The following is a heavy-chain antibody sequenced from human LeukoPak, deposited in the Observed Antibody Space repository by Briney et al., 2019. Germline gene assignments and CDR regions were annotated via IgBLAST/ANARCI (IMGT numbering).Heavy chain of an antibody. Sequence: PGGSLRLSCAASGFTVSRNYMSWVRQAPGKGLEWGAIIYSGGRTYYADSVKGRFTISRDNSKNTLYLQMNSLRAEDTAMYYCAKGGGYEAQYYYYYLDVWGKGTTVTISS. D-gene: IGHD5-12*01. CDR1: GFTVSRNY. V-gene: IGHV3-53*01. CDR3: AKGGGYEAQYYYYYLDV. J-gene: IGHJ6*03. CDR2: IYSGGRT.